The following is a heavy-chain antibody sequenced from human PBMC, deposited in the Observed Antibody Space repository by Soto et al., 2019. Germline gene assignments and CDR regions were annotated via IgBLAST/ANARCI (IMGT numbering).Heavy chain of an antibody. CDR3: ATRLGYGGVYYYGMDV. D-gene: IGHD5-18*01. Sequence: GPALRLSCEPSAFSFSGYNMNWVLQKPVKGLDCVSSISGSGSSIYYADSLKGRFTISRDNSKNTLYLQMNSLRAEDTAVYYCATRLGYGGVYYYGMDVWGQGTTVTVSS. J-gene: IGHJ6*02. V-gene: IGHV3-23*01. CDR2: ISGSGSSI. CDR1: AFSFSGYN.